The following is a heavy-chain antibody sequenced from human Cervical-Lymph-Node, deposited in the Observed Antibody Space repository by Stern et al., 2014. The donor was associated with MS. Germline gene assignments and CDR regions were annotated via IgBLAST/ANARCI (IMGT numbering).Heavy chain of an antibody. J-gene: IGHJ5*02. CDR3: ARGKSGNWFDP. D-gene: IGHD6-25*01. CDR1: GASFSSGADC. V-gene: IGHV4-30-2*06. CDR2: IFHTGTP. Sequence: VQLVESGSGLVKPSQTLSLTCVVSGASFSSGADCWTWIRQSPGKAPEWIVSIFHTGTPYSTPSLKIRLTISIDRSKKQFSLNLNSVTAADTAVYYCARGKSGNWFDPWGQGTLVTVSS.